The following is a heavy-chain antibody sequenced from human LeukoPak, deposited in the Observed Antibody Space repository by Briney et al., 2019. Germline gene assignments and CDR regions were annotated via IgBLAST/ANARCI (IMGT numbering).Heavy chain of an antibody. J-gene: IGHJ4*02. Sequence: ASVKVSCKACGYTFTGYYMHWVRQAPGQGLEWMGWINPNSGGTNYAQKFQGRVTMTRDTSISTAYMELSRLRSDDTAVYYCARGWQWEPYFSDYWGQGTLVTVSS. CDR2: INPNSGGT. D-gene: IGHD1-26*01. CDR3: ARGWQWEPYFSDY. V-gene: IGHV1-2*02. CDR1: GYTFTGYY.